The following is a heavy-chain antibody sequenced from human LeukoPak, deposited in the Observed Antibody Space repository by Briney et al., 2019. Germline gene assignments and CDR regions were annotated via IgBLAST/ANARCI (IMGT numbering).Heavy chain of an antibody. CDR1: GFTFSSYS. V-gene: IGHV3-48*02. CDR2: ISSSSSTI. J-gene: IGHJ5*02. Sequence: GGSLRLSCAASGFTFSSYSMNWVRQAPGKGLEWVSYISSSSSTIYYADSVKGRFTISRDNAKNSLYLQMNSLRDEDTAVYYCAREVGVSWYNWFDPWGQGTLVTVSS. CDR3: AREVGVSWYNWFDP. D-gene: IGHD6-13*01.